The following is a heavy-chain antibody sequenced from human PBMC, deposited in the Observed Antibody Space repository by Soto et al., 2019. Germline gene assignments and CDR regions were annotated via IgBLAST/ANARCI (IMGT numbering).Heavy chain of an antibody. D-gene: IGHD6-19*01. CDR2: ISTYNGNT. CDR3: ASEGSGWEYNL. J-gene: IGHJ4*02. V-gene: IGHV1-18*01. CDR1: GYTFTTNP. Sequence: ASVTVSCKASGYTFTTNPFTWVRQAPGHGLESMGWISTYNGNTNYAEGLQDRVSLTTDTSTSTAYLDLRSQRSDLSAVYFCASEGSGWEYNLWGQRTPVTVS.